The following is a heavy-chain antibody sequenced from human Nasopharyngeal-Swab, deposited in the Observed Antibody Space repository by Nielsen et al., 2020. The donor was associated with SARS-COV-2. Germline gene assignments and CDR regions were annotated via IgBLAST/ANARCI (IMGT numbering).Heavy chain of an antibody. Sequence: ASVKVSCKASGYSFRSYGINWVRQAPGQGLEWMGWISVYNADTNYAQKIQGRVSMTADTSPSTAYVELRSLRSDDTAMYYCARDIEEWLVVPSLSFDYWGQGTLITVSS. V-gene: IGHV1-18*01. CDR1: GYSFRSYG. CDR3: ARDIEEWLVVPSLSFDY. CDR2: ISVYNADT. D-gene: IGHD3-3*01. J-gene: IGHJ4*02.